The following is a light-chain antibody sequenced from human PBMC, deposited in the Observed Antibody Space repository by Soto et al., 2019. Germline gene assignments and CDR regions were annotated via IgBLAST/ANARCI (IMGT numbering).Light chain of an antibody. CDR3: QQRSNWPPIT. Sequence: CPGERATLSCRASQSVSSYLAWYQQKPGQAPRLLIYDASNRATGIQARFSGSGSGTDFNITISSLEPEDFAVYYCQQRSNWPPITVGQGTRLRL. CDR1: QSVSSY. V-gene: IGKV3-11*01. CDR2: DAS. J-gene: IGKJ5*01.